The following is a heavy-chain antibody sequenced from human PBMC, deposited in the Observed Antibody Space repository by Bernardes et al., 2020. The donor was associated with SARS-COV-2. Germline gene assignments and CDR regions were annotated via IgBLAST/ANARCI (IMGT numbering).Heavy chain of an antibody. J-gene: IGHJ4*02. V-gene: IGHV3-48*03. Sequence: GRSLRLSCAASGFTVSGYEMNWVRQAPGKGLEWISYISASGNFIYYAGSVEGRFTISRDNGKKSLYLQMNSLRVEDTAFYYCTRGHPDPLTGTAYFDLWGQGALVTVSA. D-gene: IGHD1-20*01. CDR1: GFTVSGYE. CDR3: TRGHPDPLTGTAYFDL. CDR2: ISASGNFI.